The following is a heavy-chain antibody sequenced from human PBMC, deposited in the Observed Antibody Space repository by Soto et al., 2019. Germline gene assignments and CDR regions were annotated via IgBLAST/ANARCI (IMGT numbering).Heavy chain of an antibody. J-gene: IGHJ4*02. CDR1: GFTFSGSA. Sequence: EVQLVESGGGLVQPGGSLNLSFAASGFTFSGSAVHWVRQASGKGLEWVGRIRNKANSYATAYAASLKGRFMISRDDSKNTAYLQMNSLKTEDTAVYYCTSHSPEDMIRKWGQGTLVTVAS. CDR2: IRNKANSYAT. V-gene: IGHV3-73*02. D-gene: IGHD2-15*01. CDR3: TSHSPEDMIRK.